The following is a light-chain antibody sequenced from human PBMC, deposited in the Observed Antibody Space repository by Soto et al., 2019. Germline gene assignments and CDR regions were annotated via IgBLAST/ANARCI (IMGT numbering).Light chain of an antibody. V-gene: IGLV2-14*01. CDR2: DVS. CDR3: SSYTSSSTLV. CDR1: SSDVGAYNY. J-gene: IGLJ1*01. Sequence: QSVLTQPASVSGSPGQSITISCTGTSSDVGAYNYVSWYQQHPGKAPKLMICDVSNRPSGVSYRLSGSKSGNTASLTISGLQAEDEADYYCSSYTSSSTLVFGTGTKLTVL.